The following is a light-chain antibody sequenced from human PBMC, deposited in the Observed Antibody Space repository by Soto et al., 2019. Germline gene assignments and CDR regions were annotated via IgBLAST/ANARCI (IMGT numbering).Light chain of an antibody. CDR3: QQYGSSPEWT. V-gene: IGKV3-20*01. J-gene: IGKJ1*01. CDR2: GAS. Sequence: EIVLTQSPGTLSLSPGERATLSCRSSQSASSNYLAWYQQKPGQAPRLLIYGASSRATGIPDRFSGSGSGTDFTLTISRLEPEDFAVYYCQQYGSSPEWTFGQGIKVDIK. CDR1: QSASSNY.